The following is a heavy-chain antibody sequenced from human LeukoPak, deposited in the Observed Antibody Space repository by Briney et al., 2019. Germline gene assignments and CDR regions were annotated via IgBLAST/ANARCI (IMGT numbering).Heavy chain of an antibody. CDR1: GGTFSGNS. J-gene: IGHJ4*02. CDR3: ARETRDSNWNSVAYLDH. CDR2: FIPILNTT. V-gene: IGHV1-69*08. Sequence: ASVKVSCKASGGTFSGNSITWVRQATGQGLEWMGRFIPILNTTNYAQDFQGRVTLTADKSTSTAYMELMSLGSEDTAVYYCARETRDSNWNSVAYLDHWGQGTLVTVSS. D-gene: IGHD1-7*01.